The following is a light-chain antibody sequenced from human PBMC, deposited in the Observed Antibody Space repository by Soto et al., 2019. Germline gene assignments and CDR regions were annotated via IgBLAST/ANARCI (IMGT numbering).Light chain of an antibody. CDR1: QSLLHSNGYSY. CDR2: LGS. J-gene: IGKJ1*01. V-gene: IGKV2-28*01. Sequence: EIVMTQSPLSLPVTPGEPASISCTSGQSLLHSNGYSYLDWYLQKPGQSPQLLIYLGSNRASGVPDRFSGSGSGTDFTLTISRVEAEDVGVYYCMQSLQIRTFGQGTKVEIK. CDR3: MQSLQIRT.